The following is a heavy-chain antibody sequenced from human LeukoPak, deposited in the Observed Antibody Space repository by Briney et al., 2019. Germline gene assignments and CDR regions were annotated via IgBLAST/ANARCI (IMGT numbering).Heavy chain of an antibody. CDR1: GFTFSSYA. J-gene: IGHJ4*02. D-gene: IGHD2-15*01. CDR3: AREYRYCSGGTCYQGPFDY. Sequence: QSGGSLRLSCAASGFTFSSYAMHWVRQAPGKGLEYVSAIVSNGGTTFYANSVKGRFTISSDNSKNTLYLQMGSLRAEDMAVYYCAREYRYCSGGTCYQGPFDYWGQGTLVTVSS. V-gene: IGHV3-64*01. CDR2: IVSNGGTT.